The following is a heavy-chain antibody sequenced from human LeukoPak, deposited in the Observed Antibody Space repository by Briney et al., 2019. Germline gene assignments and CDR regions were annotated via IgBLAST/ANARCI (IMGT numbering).Heavy chain of an antibody. D-gene: IGHD3-10*01. CDR1: GYIFTSYW. CDR2: IYPGDSDT. Sequence: GESLKISCKGSGYIFTSYWIGWVRQMPGKGLEWMGIIYPGDSDTRYSPSFQGQVTISADKSISTAYLQWSSLKASDTAMYYCARRVLPMVRGVIDYYFDYWGQGTLVTVSS. CDR3: ARRVLPMVRGVIDYYFDY. J-gene: IGHJ4*02. V-gene: IGHV5-51*01.